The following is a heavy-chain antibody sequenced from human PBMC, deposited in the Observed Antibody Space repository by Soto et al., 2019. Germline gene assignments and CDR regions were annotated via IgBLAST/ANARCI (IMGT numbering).Heavy chain of an antibody. D-gene: IGHD1-7*01. CDR2: IKSKTAGGTT. Sequence: EAQLVESGGGLVEPGGSLRLSCAASGFTLSTAWMHWVRQAPGRGLEWVGRIKSKTAGGTTDYAAPVRGRFSSSRDDSKNMLYLDMNGLKTEDTAVYFCATDRSAYKLQLRYNWFDPWGQGTLVTVSS. J-gene: IGHJ5*02. CDR1: GFTLSTAW. CDR3: ATDRSAYKLQLRYNWFDP. V-gene: IGHV3-15*07.